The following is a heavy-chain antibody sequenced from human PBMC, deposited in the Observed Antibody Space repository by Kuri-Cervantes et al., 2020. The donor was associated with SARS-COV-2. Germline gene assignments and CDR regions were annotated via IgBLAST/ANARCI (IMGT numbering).Heavy chain of an antibody. CDR2: INHSGNT. J-gene: IGHJ4*02. V-gene: IGHV4-34*01. Sequence: SQSLSLPCAVSGGSFRGYYGSWIRQPPGKGLEWIGEINHSGNTNYNPSLKSRVTISVDTSKNQFSLKLSSVTAADTAVYYCARAYTAMVTRGFDYWGQGTLVTVSS. D-gene: IGHD5-18*01. CDR1: GGSFRGYY. CDR3: ARAYTAMVTRGFDY.